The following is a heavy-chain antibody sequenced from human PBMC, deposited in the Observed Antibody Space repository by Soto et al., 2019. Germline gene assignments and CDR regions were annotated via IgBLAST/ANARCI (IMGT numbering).Heavy chain of an antibody. D-gene: IGHD3-3*01. Sequence: GGSLRLSCAASGFTFSSYAMHWVRQAPGKGLEWVAVISYDGSNKYYADSVKGRFTISRDNSKNTLYLQMNSLRAEDTAVYYCARAIWGGDFWVNSGGMDVWGQGTTVTVSS. CDR1: GFTFSSYA. CDR3: ARAIWGGDFWVNSGGMDV. J-gene: IGHJ6*02. V-gene: IGHV3-30-3*01. CDR2: ISYDGSNK.